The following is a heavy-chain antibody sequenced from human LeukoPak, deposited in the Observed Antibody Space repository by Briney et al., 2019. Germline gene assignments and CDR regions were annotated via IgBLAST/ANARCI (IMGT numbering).Heavy chain of an antibody. V-gene: IGHV3-21*01. CDR3: VREGETYYDFWSGYSYYYYYYGMDV. Sequence: GGSLRLSGAASGFTFSSYSLNWVRQAPGKGLEWFSSISISTSYIYYADPVKGRFTMSRDIAKSSLYLQMNSLRAEDTAVYYCVREGETYYDFWSGYSYYYYYYGMDVWGQGTTVTVSS. D-gene: IGHD3-3*01. CDR1: GFTFSSYS. J-gene: IGHJ6*02. CDR2: ISISTSYI.